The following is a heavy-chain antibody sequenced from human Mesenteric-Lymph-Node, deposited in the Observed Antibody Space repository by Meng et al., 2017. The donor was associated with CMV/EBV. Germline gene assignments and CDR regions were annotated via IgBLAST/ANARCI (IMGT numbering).Heavy chain of an antibody. D-gene: IGHD3-22*01. CDR2: MSWKSGGI. V-gene: IGHV3-9*01. CDR1: GFNFAEHA. CDR3: AKVQDPYDGSGFYFDS. J-gene: IGHJ4*02. Sequence: GGSLRLSCAVSGFNFAEHAMHWVRQAPGKGLEWVSGMSWKSGGIGYADSVKGRFTISRDNAKKSLYLQMNSLRPEDTALYYCAKVQDPYDGSGFYFDSWGQGTQVTVSS.